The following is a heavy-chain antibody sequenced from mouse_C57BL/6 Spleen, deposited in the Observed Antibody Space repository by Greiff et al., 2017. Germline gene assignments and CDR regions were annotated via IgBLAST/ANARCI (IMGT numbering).Heavy chain of an antibody. Sequence: EVQLVQSGGGLVQPGGSLKLSCAASGFTFSDYYMYWVRQTPEKRLEWVAYISNGGGSTNYPDTFKGRFTISRDNANNTLYLQMSRLKSEDTAMYCCARHRDYYAMDYWGQGTSVTVSS. CDR3: ARHRDYYAMDY. V-gene: IGHV5-12*01. CDR1: GFTFSDYY. CDR2: ISNGGGST. D-gene: IGHD3-3*01. J-gene: IGHJ4*01.